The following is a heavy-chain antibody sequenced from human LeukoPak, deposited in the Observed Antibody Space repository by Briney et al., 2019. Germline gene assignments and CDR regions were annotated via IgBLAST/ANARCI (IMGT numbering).Heavy chain of an antibody. Sequence: PGGSLRLSCAASGFTFSSYAMSWVRQAPGKGLEWVSAISGSGGSTYYADSVKGRFNISRDNSKNTLYLKMNSPRAEDTAVYYCAKEDGYYDILTGYSNWFDPWGQGTLVTVSS. CDR2: ISGSGGST. CDR1: GFTFSSYA. D-gene: IGHD3-9*01. J-gene: IGHJ5*02. V-gene: IGHV3-23*01. CDR3: AKEDGYYDILTGYSNWFDP.